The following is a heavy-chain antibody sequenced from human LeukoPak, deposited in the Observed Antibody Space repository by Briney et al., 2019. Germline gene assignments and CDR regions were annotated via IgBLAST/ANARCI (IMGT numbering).Heavy chain of an antibody. Sequence: SETLALTCTVSVGSISSYYWSWIRQPAGKGLEWIGRNYTSGSTNYNPSLKSRVTMSVDTSKNQFSLKLSSVTAADTAVYYCARAPTHTAYYDILTGYSGAFDIWGQGTMVTVSS. CDR3: ARAPTHTAYYDILTGYSGAFDI. J-gene: IGHJ3*02. D-gene: IGHD3-9*01. CDR2: NYTSGST. V-gene: IGHV4-4*07. CDR1: VGSISSYY.